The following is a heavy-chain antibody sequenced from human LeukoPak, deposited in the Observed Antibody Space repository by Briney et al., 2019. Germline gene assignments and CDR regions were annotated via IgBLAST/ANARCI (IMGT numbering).Heavy chain of an antibody. CDR2: ITSTSSTI. J-gene: IGHJ1*01. CDR3: GSIGSGWFSVQH. V-gene: IGHV3-48*01. Sequence: PGGSLRLSCAAAGFTFSSYSMNWVRQAPGKGLEWIPYITSTSSTIYYADSVKGRFTISRDNAKNLLHLQLNNLRAEDTAVYYCGSIGSGWFSVQHWGQGTLVTVSS. CDR1: GFTFSSYS. D-gene: IGHD6-19*01.